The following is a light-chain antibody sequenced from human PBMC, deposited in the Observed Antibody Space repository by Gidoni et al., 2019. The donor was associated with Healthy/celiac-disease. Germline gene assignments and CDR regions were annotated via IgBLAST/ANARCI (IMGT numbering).Light chain of an antibody. V-gene: IGLV2-8*01. CDR1: SSDVGGYNY. Sequence: QYGLNEPPCASGSPRQSVTISFSGTSSDVGGYNYVPWDQQHPGKAPKLMIYEVSKRPPGVPYLFSCSQSGNTASLTVSGLQAEDEADYYCSSYAGSNNFVFGTGTKVTVL. J-gene: IGLJ1*01. CDR2: EVS. CDR3: SSYAGSNNFV.